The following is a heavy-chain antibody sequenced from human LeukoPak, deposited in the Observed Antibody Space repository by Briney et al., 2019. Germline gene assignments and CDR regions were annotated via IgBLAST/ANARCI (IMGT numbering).Heavy chain of an antibody. CDR2: INPNSGGT. Sequence: WASVKVSCKASGYTFTGYYMHWVRQAPGQGLEWMGWINPNSGGTNYAQKFQGRVTMTRDTSISTAYMELSRLRSDDTAVYYCARGSSIFGVVIIVYWGQGTLVTVSP. J-gene: IGHJ4*02. D-gene: IGHD3-3*01. V-gene: IGHV1-2*02. CDR1: GYTFTGYY. CDR3: ARGSSIFGVVIIVY.